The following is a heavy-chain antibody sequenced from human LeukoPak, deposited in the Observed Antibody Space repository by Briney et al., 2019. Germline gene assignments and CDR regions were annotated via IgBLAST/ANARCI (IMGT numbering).Heavy chain of an antibody. CDR1: GVTLHSYA. D-gene: IGHD3-22*01. V-gene: IGHV3-23*01. CDR3: ARVYYYDSSGYPFYFQH. CDR2: IVGGGDAT. Sequence: GGSLRLSCTASGVTLHSYAMTWVRQAPGKGLAWVSSIVGGGDATYYTDSVKGRFIVSRDKSKNTLYLQMNSLRAEDTAVYYCARVYYYDSSGYPFYFQHWGQGTLVTVSS. J-gene: IGHJ1*01.